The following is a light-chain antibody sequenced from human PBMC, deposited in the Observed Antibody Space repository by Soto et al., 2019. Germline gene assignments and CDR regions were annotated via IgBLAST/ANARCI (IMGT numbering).Light chain of an antibody. CDR1: QSTSSY. J-gene: IGKJ1*01. CDR2: QAS. Sequence: DIQMTPSPSTLSASVGDRVNITCRASQSTSSYLAWYQQKPGKAPKLLIYQASTLESGVPSRFSGSGFGTEFTLTISGLQPEDSATYYCQQYERYSTFGQGTKVDIK. V-gene: IGKV1-5*03. CDR3: QQYERYST.